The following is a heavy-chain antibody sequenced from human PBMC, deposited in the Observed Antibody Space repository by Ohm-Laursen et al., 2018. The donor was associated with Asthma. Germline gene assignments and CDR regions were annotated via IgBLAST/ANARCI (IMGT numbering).Heavy chain of an antibody. D-gene: IGHD1-26*01. Sequence: SLRLSCAAPGFTFSSYAMSWVRQAPGKGLEWVASISTASTFIYYADSVRGRFTTSRDNAKNSVYLQMNSLRAEDTALYYCARIGPEWELPGREYSLHHWGQGTQVTVSS. CDR3: ARIGPEWELPGREYSLHH. V-gene: IGHV3-21*01. CDR2: ISTASTFI. J-gene: IGHJ1*01. CDR1: GFTFSSYA.